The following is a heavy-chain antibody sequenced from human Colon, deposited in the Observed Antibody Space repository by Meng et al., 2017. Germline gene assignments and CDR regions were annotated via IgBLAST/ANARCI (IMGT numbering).Heavy chain of an antibody. D-gene: IGHD2-15*01. V-gene: IGHV3-33*01. CDR2: IFSDGSNI. Sequence: GGSLRLSCVASGFTYSNYGMHWVRQAPGKGLEWVAVIFSDGSNIHYGDSVEGRFTISRDNSKKTLYLQMNSLRAEDTAVYYCARDRGACTGGRCYSTYFDYWGQGTLVTVSS. J-gene: IGHJ4*02. CDR3: ARDRGACTGGRCYSTYFDY. CDR1: GFTYSNYG.